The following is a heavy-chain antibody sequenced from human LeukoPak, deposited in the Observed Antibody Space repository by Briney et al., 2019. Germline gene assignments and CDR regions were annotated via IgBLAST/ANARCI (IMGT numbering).Heavy chain of an antibody. CDR1: GFSFSTYE. V-gene: IGHV3-48*03. CDR2: ISSSGSTI. J-gene: IGHJ4*02. CDR3: ARGRVVSGSPIDY. D-gene: IGHD3-10*01. Sequence: PGGSLRLSCAASGFSFSTYEMNWVRQAPGKGLEWVSYISSSGSTIYYADSVKGRFTISKDNAKNTLYMQMNSLRAEDTAVYYCARGRVVSGSPIDYWGQGTLVTVSS.